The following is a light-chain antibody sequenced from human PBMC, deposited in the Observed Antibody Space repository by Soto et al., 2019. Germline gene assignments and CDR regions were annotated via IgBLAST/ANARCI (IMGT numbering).Light chain of an antibody. CDR1: QSISSY. CDR2: AAS. CDR3: QQSYSTPWT. V-gene: IGKV1-39*01. Sequence: DIQMTQSPSSLSASVGDRVTITCRASQSISSYLNWYQQKPGKAPKLLIYAASSLQSGVPSRFSGSGSGTDFTLTISGLQPGDFATYYCQQSYSTPWTFGQGTKVEIK. J-gene: IGKJ1*01.